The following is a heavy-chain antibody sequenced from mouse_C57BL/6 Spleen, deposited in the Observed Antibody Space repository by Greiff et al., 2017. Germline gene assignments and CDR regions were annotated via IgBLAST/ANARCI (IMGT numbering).Heavy chain of an antibody. CDR2: LSGGGGNT. CDR3: AGQGEGYDYDDSYCDY. D-gene: IGHD2-4*01. CDR1: GFTFSSYT. V-gene: IGHV5-9*01. Sequence: EVQRVESGGGLVKPGGSLKLSCAASGFTFSSYTMSWVRQTPEKRLEWVATLSGGGGNTYYPDSVQGRFTISRDNAKNTLDLQMSRLRSEDTALYYCAGQGEGYDYDDSYCDYWGQGTTLTVSS. J-gene: IGHJ2*01.